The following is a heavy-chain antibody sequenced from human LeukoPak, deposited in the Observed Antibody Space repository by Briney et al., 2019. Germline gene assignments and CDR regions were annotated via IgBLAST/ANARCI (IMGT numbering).Heavy chain of an antibody. CDR3: AKYRCSGDSCLSSTYFFDF. Sequence: PGGSLRLSCAASGFPFSSYGMHWVRQAPGKGLEWVTFIYYDGSDKYYADSVKGRFTISRDNSKNTLYLQMNSLRPEDTAVYYCAKYRCSGDSCLSSTYFFDFWGQGTLVTVSS. CDR1: GFPFSSYG. D-gene: IGHD2-15*01. V-gene: IGHV3-30*02. CDR2: IYYDGSDK. J-gene: IGHJ4*02.